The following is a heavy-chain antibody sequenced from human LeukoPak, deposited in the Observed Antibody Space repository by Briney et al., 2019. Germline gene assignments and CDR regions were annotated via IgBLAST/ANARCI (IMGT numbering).Heavy chain of an antibody. CDR3: ATGYITMPGDY. Sequence: GESLKISCKGSGYTFNNYWIAWVRQLPGKGLEWMGIIDPGDSDTRYSPSFQGQVTFSADKSISTAYMQWSSLKASDTAMYYCATGYITMPGDYWGQEPWSPSPQ. D-gene: IGHD1-14*01. CDR2: IDPGDSDT. CDR1: GYTFNNYW. J-gene: IGHJ4*01. V-gene: IGHV5-51*01.